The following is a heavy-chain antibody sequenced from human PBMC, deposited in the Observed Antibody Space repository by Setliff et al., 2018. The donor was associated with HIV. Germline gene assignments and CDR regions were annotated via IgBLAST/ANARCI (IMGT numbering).Heavy chain of an antibody. D-gene: IGHD5-12*01. J-gene: IGHJ4*02. CDR1: GFNFSDYS. CDR3: ARDPEWLRGL. CDR2: INSNGRYI. V-gene: IGHV3-21*01. Sequence: GGSLRLSCAVSGFNFSDYSMNWVRQAPGKGLEWVSSINSNGRYIYYADSMKSRFTISRDNTKNSLYLQMNSLRVDDTAVYFCARDPEWLRGLWGQGTLVTVSS.